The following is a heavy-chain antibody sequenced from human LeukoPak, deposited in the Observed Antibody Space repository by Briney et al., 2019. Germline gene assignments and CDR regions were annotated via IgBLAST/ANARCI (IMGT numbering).Heavy chain of an antibody. D-gene: IGHD2-15*01. CDR1: GFPFSAFW. J-gene: IGHJ4*02. V-gene: IGHV3-7*01. CDR3: ARFGYVAAVDV. Sequence: GGSLRLSCAASGFPFSAFWLTWFRQAPGTGLEWVANINPAGSETYYVDPVKGRFSISRDNAKNLVYLQMNSLRAEDTAVYHCARFGYVAAVDVWGQGTPVTVSS. CDR2: INPAGSET.